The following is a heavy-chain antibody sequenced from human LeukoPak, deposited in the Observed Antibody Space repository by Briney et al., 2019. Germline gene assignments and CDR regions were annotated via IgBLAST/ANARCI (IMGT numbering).Heavy chain of an antibody. Sequence: PGGSLRLSCAASGFTFSSYAIHWVRQAPGKGLEWVAVISYDGSNKYYADSVKGRFTISRDNSKNTLYLQMNSLRAEDTAFYYCARGGRDGYTPFHWGQGTLVTVSS. CDR3: ARGGRDGYTPFH. CDR1: GFTFSSYA. CDR2: ISYDGSNK. D-gene: IGHD5-24*01. V-gene: IGHV3-30*04. J-gene: IGHJ4*02.